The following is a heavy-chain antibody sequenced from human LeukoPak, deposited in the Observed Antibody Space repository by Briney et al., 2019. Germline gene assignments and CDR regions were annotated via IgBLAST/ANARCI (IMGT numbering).Heavy chain of an antibody. CDR2: IYYSGST. D-gene: IGHD5-18*01. Sequence: SETLSLTCAVHGGSFSGYYWSWIRQPPGKGLEWIGYIYYSGSTNYNPSLKSRVTISVDTSKNQFSLKLSSVTAADTAVYYCARVDTAMVFNWFDPWGQGTLVTVSS. J-gene: IGHJ5*02. CDR3: ARVDTAMVFNWFDP. CDR1: GGSFSGYY. V-gene: IGHV4-59*01.